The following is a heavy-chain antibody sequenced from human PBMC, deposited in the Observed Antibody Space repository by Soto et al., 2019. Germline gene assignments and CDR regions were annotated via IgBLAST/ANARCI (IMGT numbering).Heavy chain of an antibody. D-gene: IGHD2-21*01. CDR1: GGSISSSRYY. Sequence: SETLSLTCTVSGGSISSSRYYWGWIRQPPGKGLEWIGSIYYSGNTYYNPSLKSRVTISVDTSKNQFSLKLSSVTAADTAVYYCVKGGRIWSVEIGWFDPWGQGTLVTVSS. J-gene: IGHJ5*02. CDR2: IYYSGNT. CDR3: VKGGRIWSVEIGWFDP. V-gene: IGHV4-39*01.